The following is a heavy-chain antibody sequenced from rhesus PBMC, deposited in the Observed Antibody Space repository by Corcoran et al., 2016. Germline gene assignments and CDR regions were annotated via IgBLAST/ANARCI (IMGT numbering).Heavy chain of an antibody. D-gene: IGHD5-42*01. V-gene: IGHV3S18*01. CDR3: ARVRGYSGYGFFDY. CDR1: GFSFSDYY. CDR2: ISYTGGST. J-gene: IGHJ4*01. Sequence: EVQLVESGGGLAKPGGSLRLSCAASGFSFSDYYMYWVRQAPGKGLEWVLGISYTGGSTYSADSGNGRFTISRENAKNTLYLQMDRLRAEETAVYYCARVRGYSGYGFFDYWGQGVLVTVSS.